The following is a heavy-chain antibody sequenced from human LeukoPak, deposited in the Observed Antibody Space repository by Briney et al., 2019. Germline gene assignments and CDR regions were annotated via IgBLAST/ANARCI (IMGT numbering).Heavy chain of an antibody. V-gene: IGHV4-4*02. Sequence: SETLSLTCAVSGGSISSSNWWSWVRQPPGKGLEWIGEIYHSGSTNYNPSLKSRVTISVDKSKNQFSLKLSSVTAADTAVYYCARGWLATGYYYYMDVWGKGTTVTVSS. CDR1: GGSISSSNW. CDR3: ARGWLATGYYYYMDV. CDR2: IYHSGST. J-gene: IGHJ6*03. D-gene: IGHD5-24*01.